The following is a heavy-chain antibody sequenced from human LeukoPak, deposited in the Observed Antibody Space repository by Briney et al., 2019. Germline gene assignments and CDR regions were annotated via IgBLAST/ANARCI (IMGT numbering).Heavy chain of an antibody. Sequence: SETLSLTCTVSGGSISSYYWSWIRQPPGKGLEWIRYIYYSGSTNYNPSLKSRVTISVDTSKNQFSLKLSSVTAADTAVYYCARVPSNEWLRDAFDIWGQGTMVTVSS. CDR3: ARVPSNEWLRDAFDI. V-gene: IGHV4-59*01. D-gene: IGHD5-12*01. CDR2: IYYSGST. J-gene: IGHJ3*02. CDR1: GGSISSYY.